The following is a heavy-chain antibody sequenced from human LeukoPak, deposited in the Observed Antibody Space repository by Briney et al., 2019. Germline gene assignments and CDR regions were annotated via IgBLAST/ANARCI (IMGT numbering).Heavy chain of an antibody. Sequence: GGTLRLSCVATGFTFSSYWMSWVRQAPGKGLEWVANIKQDGSEKYYVDSVKGRFTISRDNAKNTLYLQMNSLRAEDTAVYYCARDTPGYSSGWYPDYWGQGTLVTVSS. CDR1: GFTFSSYW. CDR2: IKQDGSEK. V-gene: IGHV3-7*01. D-gene: IGHD6-19*01. CDR3: ARDTPGYSSGWYPDY. J-gene: IGHJ4*02.